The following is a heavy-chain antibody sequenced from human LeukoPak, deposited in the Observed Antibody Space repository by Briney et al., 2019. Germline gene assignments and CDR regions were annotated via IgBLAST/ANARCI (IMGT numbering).Heavy chain of an antibody. CDR2: IRYDGSNK. CDR3: AKDKGSSRRNANFHH. CDR1: GFTFSSYA. V-gene: IGHV3-30*02. J-gene: IGHJ1*01. D-gene: IGHD6-13*01. Sequence: PGGSLRLSCAASGFTFSSYAMSWVRQAPGKGLEWVAFIRYDGSNKYYADSVKGRFTISRDNSKNTLYLQMNSLRAEDTALYYCAKDKGSSRRNANFHHWGQGTLVTVSS.